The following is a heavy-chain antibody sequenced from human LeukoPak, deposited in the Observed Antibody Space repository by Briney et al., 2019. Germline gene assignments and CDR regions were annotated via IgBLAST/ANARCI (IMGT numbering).Heavy chain of an antibody. J-gene: IGHJ6*03. CDR3: ARVPFSRSFNAFSYYYYMDV. CDR1: GFTFSSYS. Sequence: PGGSLRLSCAASGFTFSSYSMNWVRQAPGRGLEWVSYISSSSTIYYADSVKGRFTISSDNAKNSLYLQMNSLRAEDTAVYYCARVPFSRSFNAFSYYYYMDVWGKGTTVTVSS. D-gene: IGHD6-13*01. CDR2: ISSSSTI. V-gene: IGHV3-48*01.